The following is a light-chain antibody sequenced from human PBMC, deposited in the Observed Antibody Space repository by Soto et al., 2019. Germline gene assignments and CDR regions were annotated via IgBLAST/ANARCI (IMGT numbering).Light chain of an antibody. Sequence: QSVLTQPRSGSGSPGQSLTISCTGTSSDVGGYNYVSWYQQYPGKVPKLMIYDVTKRPSGVQDRFSVSKSGNTASLTISGLPAEDEADYYCCSHAGSYTYVFGTGTKLTVL. CDR1: SSDVGGYNY. CDR2: DVT. J-gene: IGLJ1*01. V-gene: IGLV2-11*01. CDR3: CSHAGSYTYV.